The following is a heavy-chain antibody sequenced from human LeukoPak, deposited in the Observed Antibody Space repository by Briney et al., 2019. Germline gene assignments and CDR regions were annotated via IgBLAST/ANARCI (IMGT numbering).Heavy chain of an antibody. D-gene: IGHD2-21*02. CDR1: GFTFSSYA. J-gene: IGHJ2*01. Sequence: PGGSLRLSCAASGFTFSSYAMSWVRQAPGKGLEWVSAISGSGGSTYYADSVKGRFTISRDNSKNTLYLQMNSLRAEDTAVYYCANSRDVVVTGYFDLWGRGTLVTVSS. V-gene: IGHV3-23*01. CDR2: ISGSGGST. CDR3: ANSRDVVVTGYFDL.